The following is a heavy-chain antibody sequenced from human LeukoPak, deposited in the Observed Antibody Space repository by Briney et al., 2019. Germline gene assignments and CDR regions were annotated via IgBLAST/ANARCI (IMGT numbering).Heavy chain of an antibody. CDR1: GGSISTYS. D-gene: IGHD4-17*01. CDR2: VHSSGST. CDR3: ARESPVSVTSWFDP. J-gene: IGHJ5*02. V-gene: IGHV4-59*01. Sequence: PSETLSLTCTVSGGSISTYSWSWIRQPPGKGLEWIGYVHSSGSTNYNPSLKSRVTISLDTSKNQFSLRLSSVTTADTAVYYCARESPVSVTSWFDPWGQGTLVTVSS.